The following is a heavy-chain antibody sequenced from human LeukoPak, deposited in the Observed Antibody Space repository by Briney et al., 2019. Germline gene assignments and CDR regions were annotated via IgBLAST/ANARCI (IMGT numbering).Heavy chain of an antibody. CDR1: GGTFSSYA. V-gene: IGHV1-69*04. J-gene: IGHJ4*02. CDR2: IIPILGIA. CDR3: ASGYCSSTSCLDFDY. D-gene: IGHD2-2*01. Sequence: SVKVSCKASGGTFSSYAISWVRQAPGQGLEWMGRIIPILGIANYAQKLQGRVTMTTDTSTSTAYMELRSLRSDDTAVYYCASGYCSSTSCLDFDYWGQGILVTVSS.